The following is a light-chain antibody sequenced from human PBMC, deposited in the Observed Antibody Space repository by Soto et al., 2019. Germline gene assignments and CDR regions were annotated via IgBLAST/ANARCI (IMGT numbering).Light chain of an antibody. J-gene: IGKJ2*01. Sequence: DIQWTQSPSFLSASVGDSVTITCRASQAISRSLAWYQHNPGKAPKLLIYAASTLQNGVPSSFSGSGSGTEFTLTIISLQPEDCATYYCQHLNDYRYTFGQGTKVEIK. CDR1: QAISRS. CDR3: QHLNDYRYT. V-gene: IGKV1-9*01. CDR2: AAS.